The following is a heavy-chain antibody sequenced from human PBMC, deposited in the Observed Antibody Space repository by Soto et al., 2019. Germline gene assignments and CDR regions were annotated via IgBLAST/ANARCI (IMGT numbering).Heavy chain of an antibody. D-gene: IGHD3-10*01. CDR1: GYNFTHHW. CDR2: IFPDDSDT. J-gene: IGHJ3*02. V-gene: IGHV5-51*03. CDR3: ARCPRRGSGCVCAFDI. Sequence: EVQLVQSGAEVKKPGESLKISCKGSGYNFTHHWIGWVRQMPGKGLDWMGIIFPDDSDTRYSPSFQGQVTISADKSITTAYLQWISLTASDTAMYYCARCPRRGSGCVCAFDIWGQGTLVTVSP.